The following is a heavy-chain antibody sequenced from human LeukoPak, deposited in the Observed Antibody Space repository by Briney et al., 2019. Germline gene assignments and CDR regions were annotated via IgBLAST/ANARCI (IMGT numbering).Heavy chain of an antibody. CDR3: AKLGSSSWYGEVAEYFQH. V-gene: IGHV3-30-3*02. CDR1: GFTFSSYA. Sequence: PGGSLRLSCAASGFTFSSYAMHWVRQAPGKGLEWVAVISYDGSNKYYADSVKGRFTISRDNSKNTLYLQMNSLRAEDTAVYYCAKLGSSSWYGEVAEYFQHWGQGTLVTVSS. CDR2: ISYDGSNK. D-gene: IGHD6-13*01. J-gene: IGHJ1*01.